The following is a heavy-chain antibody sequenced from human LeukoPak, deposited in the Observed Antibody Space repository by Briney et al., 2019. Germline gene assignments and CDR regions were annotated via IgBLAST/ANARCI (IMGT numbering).Heavy chain of an antibody. CDR2: ISSSGSTI. J-gene: IGHJ4*02. D-gene: IGHD6-13*01. Sequence: GGSLRLSCAASGFTFSSYEMNWVRQAPGNGLEWVSYISSSGSTIYYADSVKGRFTISRDNAKNSLYLQMNSLRAEDTAVYYCARDTLSMAEQQLVRYFDYWGQGTLVTVSS. CDR3: ARDTLSMAEQQLVRYFDY. CDR1: GFTFSSYE. V-gene: IGHV3-48*03.